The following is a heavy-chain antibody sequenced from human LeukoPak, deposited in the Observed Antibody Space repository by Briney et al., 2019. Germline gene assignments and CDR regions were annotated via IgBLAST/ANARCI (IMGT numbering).Heavy chain of an antibody. CDR2: IYSGGST. CDR1: GFTVSSNY. CDR3: AKDPYDSSAYYFDY. Sequence: GGSLRLSCAASGFTVSSNYMSWVRQAPGKGLEWVSVIYSGGSTYYADSVKGRFTISRDNSKNTLYLQMNSLRAEDTAVYYCAKDPYDSSAYYFDYWGQGTLVTVSS. D-gene: IGHD3-22*01. J-gene: IGHJ4*02. V-gene: IGHV3-53*01.